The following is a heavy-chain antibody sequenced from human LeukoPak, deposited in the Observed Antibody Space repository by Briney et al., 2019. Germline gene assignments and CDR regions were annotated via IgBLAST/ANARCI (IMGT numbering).Heavy chain of an antibody. J-gene: IGHJ3*02. CDR1: GGSTSSGGYY. Sequence: SETLSLTCTVSGGSTSSGGYYWSWIRQHPGKGLEWIGYIYYSGSTYYNPSLKSRVTISVDTSKNQFSLKLSSVTAADTAVYYCARDSTIFGVVRAFDIWGQGTMVTVSS. V-gene: IGHV4-31*03. CDR3: ARDSTIFGVVRAFDI. CDR2: IYYSGST. D-gene: IGHD3-3*01.